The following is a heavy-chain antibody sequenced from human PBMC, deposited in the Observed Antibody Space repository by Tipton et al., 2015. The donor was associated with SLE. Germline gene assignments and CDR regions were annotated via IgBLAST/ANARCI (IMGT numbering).Heavy chain of an antibody. CDR1: GGSISSYY. J-gene: IGHJ4*02. D-gene: IGHD4-17*01. Sequence: TLSLTCTVSGGSISSYYWSWIRQPPGKGLEWIGYIYYSGSTNYNPSLKSRVTISVDTSKNQFSLKLSSVTAADTAVYYCARAVTTRTWDSDYFDYWGQGTLVTVSS. CDR2: IYYSGST. V-gene: IGHV4-59*12. CDR3: ARAVTTRTWDSDYFDY.